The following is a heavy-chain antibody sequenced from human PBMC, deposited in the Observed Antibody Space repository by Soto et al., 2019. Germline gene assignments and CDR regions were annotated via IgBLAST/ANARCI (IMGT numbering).Heavy chain of an antibody. D-gene: IGHD6-6*01. Sequence: PSETLSLTCTVSGGSICSYYWSWIRQPPGKGLEWIGYIYYSGSTNYNPSLKSRVTISVDTSKNQFSLKLSSVTAADTAVYYCARERRDSSSSMYFDYWGQGTLVTVSS. CDR1: GGSICSYY. CDR3: ARERRDSSSSMYFDY. V-gene: IGHV4-59*01. J-gene: IGHJ4*02. CDR2: IYYSGST.